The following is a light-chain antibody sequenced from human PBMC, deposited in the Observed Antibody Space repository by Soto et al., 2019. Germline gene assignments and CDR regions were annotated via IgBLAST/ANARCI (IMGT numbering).Light chain of an antibody. CDR3: QQYGRSPLT. CDR1: QSVSSSY. Sequence: EIVLTQSAGTLSLSPGERATLSGMASQSVSSSYLACYQQKPGQAPRLVIYGASSRATGIPDRSSGSGYGTELPPPITSLEPEHFAAYSCQQYGRSPLTLGGGTKA. V-gene: IGKV3-20*01. CDR2: GAS. J-gene: IGKJ4*01.